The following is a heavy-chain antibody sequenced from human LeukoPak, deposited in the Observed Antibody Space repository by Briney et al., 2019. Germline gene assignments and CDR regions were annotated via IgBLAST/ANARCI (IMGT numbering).Heavy chain of an antibody. J-gene: IGHJ4*02. V-gene: IGHV3-21*01. Sequence: GGSLRLSCAASGFTFSSYSMNWVRQAPGKGLEWVSSISSSSSYIYYADSVKGRFTISRDNAKNSLYLQMNSLRAEDTAVYYCARGLSYYDILTGYYKPYDYWGQGALVTVSS. CDR2: ISSSSSYI. CDR1: GFTFSSYS. CDR3: ARGLSYYDILTGYYKPYDY. D-gene: IGHD3-9*01.